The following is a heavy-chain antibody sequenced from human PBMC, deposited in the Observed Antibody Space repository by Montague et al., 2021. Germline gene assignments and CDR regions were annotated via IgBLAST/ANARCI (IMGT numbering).Heavy chain of an antibody. V-gene: IGHV4-39*07. D-gene: IGHD6-13*01. CDR3: ARVFSSWYVGWFDP. J-gene: IGHJ5*02. CDR2: IYYSGNS. CDR1: GASITSSIYY. Sequence: SETLSLTCTVSGASITSSIYYWGWIRQSPGKGLEWIGSIYYSGNSFYQPSLKSRFTMAVDTSKNQFSLKLSSVTAADTAIYYCARVFSSWYVGWFDPWGQGTLVTVSS.